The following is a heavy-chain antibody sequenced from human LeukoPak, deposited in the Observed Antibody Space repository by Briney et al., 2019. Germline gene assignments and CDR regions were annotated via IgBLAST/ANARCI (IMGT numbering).Heavy chain of an antibody. D-gene: IGHD5-18*01. CDR2: ISGSGGST. CDR3: AKGVELWTPNWFDP. CDR1: GFTFSNAW. V-gene: IGHV3-23*01. Sequence: GSLRLSCAASGFTFSNAWMSWVRQAPGKGLEWVSAISGSGGSTYYADSVKGRFTISRDNSKNTLYLQMNSLRAEDTAVYYCAKGVELWTPNWFDPWGQGTLVTVSS. J-gene: IGHJ5*02.